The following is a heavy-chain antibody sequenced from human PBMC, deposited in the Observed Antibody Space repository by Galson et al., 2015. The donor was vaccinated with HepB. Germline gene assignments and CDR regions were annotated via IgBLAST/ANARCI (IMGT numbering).Heavy chain of an antibody. D-gene: IGHD3-16*02. V-gene: IGHV3-66*01. CDR1: GFTVSSNY. J-gene: IGHJ4*02. Sequence: SLRLSCAASGFTVSSNYMSWVRQAPGKGLEWVSVIYSGGSTYYADSVKGRFTISRDNSKNTLYLQMNSLRAEDTAVYYCASAPPLYDYVWGSYRDAYEALDYWGQGTLVTVSS. CDR2: IYSGGST. CDR3: ASAPPLYDYVWGSYRDAYEALDY.